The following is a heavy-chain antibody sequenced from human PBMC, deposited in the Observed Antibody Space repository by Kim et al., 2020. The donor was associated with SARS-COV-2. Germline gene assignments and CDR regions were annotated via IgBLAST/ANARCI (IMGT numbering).Heavy chain of an antibody. V-gene: IGHV3-33*06. CDR2: IWYDGSNK. J-gene: IGHJ6*02. Sequence: GGSLRLSCAASGFTFSSYGIHWGRQAPGKGLEWVAVIWYDGSNKYYADSVKGRFTISRDNSKNTRYLQMNRLRAEDTAVDYCAKDMAEWVGELLWVHYYYGMDVWGQGTTVTVSS. D-gene: IGHD3-10*01. CDR3: AKDMAEWVGELLWVHYYYGMDV. CDR1: GFTFSSYG.